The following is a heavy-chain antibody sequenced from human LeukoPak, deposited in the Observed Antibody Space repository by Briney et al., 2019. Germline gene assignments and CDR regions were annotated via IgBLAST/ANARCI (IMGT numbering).Heavy chain of an antibody. V-gene: IGHV4-59*12. Sequence: SETLSLTCTVSGSSIGTYSWSWLRQPPGKGLEWIGHFAYSGSTYYNPSLKSRVTISVDTSKNQFSLKLSSVTAANTAVYYCARDFDYYDSNRKAFDIWGQGTMVTVSS. J-gene: IGHJ3*02. CDR1: GSSIGTYS. CDR2: FAYSGST. D-gene: IGHD3-22*01. CDR3: ARDFDYYDSNRKAFDI.